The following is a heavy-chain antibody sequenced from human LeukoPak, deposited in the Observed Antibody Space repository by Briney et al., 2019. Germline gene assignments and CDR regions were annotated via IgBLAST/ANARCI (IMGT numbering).Heavy chain of an antibody. CDR2: ISPRSETI. J-gene: IGHJ6*03. V-gene: IGHV3-48*04. CDR1: GFSFNRRG. CDR3: ARIDGPTVFTYYMDL. D-gene: IGHD3-16*01. Sequence: GESLRLSCVASGFSFNRRGMNWVRQPPGKGLEWVSYISPRSETIFYAESVQGRFAVSRDDAKGSLYLQMHTLRVEDTAVYYCARIDGPTVFTYYMDLWGKGTTVTVAS.